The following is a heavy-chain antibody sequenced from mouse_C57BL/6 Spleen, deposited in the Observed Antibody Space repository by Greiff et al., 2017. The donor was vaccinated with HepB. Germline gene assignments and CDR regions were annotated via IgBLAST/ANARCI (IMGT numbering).Heavy chain of an antibody. CDR3: TKGYGSSPAWFAY. D-gene: IGHD1-1*01. CDR1: GYTFTSYW. Sequence: EVQLQQSGTVLARPGASVKMSCKTSGYTFTSYWMHWVKQRPGQGLEWIGAIYPGNSDTSHNQKFKGKAKLTAVTSASTAYMELSSLTNEDSAVYYCTKGYGSSPAWFAYWGQGTLVTVSA. J-gene: IGHJ3*01. CDR2: IYPGNSDT. V-gene: IGHV1-5*01.